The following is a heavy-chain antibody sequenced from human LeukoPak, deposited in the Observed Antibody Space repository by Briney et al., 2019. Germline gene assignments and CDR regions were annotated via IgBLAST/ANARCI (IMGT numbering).Heavy chain of an antibody. V-gene: IGHV3-48*01. CDR2: ISSSSSTI. J-gene: IGHJ5*02. CDR3: ASSNDYGDYDWFDP. D-gene: IGHD4-17*01. CDR1: GFTFSSYS. Sequence: PGGSLRLSCAASGFTFSSYSMNWVRQAPGKGLEWVSYISSSSSTIYYADSVKGRFTISRDNAKNSLYLQMNSLRAEDTALYYCASSNDYGDYDWFDPWGQGTLVTVSS.